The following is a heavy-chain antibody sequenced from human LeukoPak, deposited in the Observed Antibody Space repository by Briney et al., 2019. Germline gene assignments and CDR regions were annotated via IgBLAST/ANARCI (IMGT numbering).Heavy chain of an antibody. D-gene: IGHD4-23*01. CDR2: IDWDDDK. Sequence: ESGPALVKPTQTLTVTCTFSGFSLSTSGMCVSWIRQPPGKALEWLALIDWDDDKFYSTSLKTRLTISKDTSKNQVVLTMTSMDPVDTATYYCARIQAYGGNSEGYYFNYWGQGTLVTVSS. CDR3: ARIQAYGGNSEGYYFNY. V-gene: IGHV2-70*01. J-gene: IGHJ4*02. CDR1: GFSLSTSGMC.